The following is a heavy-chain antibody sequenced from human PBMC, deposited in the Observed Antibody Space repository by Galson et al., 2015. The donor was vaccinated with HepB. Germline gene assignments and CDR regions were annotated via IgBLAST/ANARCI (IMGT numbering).Heavy chain of an antibody. CDR2: ISGGGSDI. CDR1: GFRFSSHV. Sequence: SLRLSCAASGFRFSSHVMSWVRQAPGKGPEWVSSISGGGSDIHYADSVKGRLTISRDNSKNTLYLQMNSLRADDTAVYYCAKDSLRDYFGSGTLWPFDIWGQGTMVTVSS. D-gene: IGHD3-10*01. J-gene: IGHJ3*02. CDR3: AKDSLRDYFGSGTLWPFDI. V-gene: IGHV3-23*01.